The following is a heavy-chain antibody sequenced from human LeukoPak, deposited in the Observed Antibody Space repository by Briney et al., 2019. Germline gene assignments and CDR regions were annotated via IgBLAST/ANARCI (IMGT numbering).Heavy chain of an antibody. D-gene: IGHD1-14*01. Sequence: GASLQTSTYGSGCGFTSYWFGCWRRLPGKDRLWRGVIFHDGSGTSYSPSFQGRVTISVDTSINNSSLQWSSLTASDTAVYYCALRTGTAWGHHGFDYWGQGPLVTVST. CDR1: GCGFTSYW. V-gene: IGHV5-51*01. CDR3: ALRTGTAWGHHGFDY. J-gene: IGHJ4*02. CDR2: IFHDGSGT.